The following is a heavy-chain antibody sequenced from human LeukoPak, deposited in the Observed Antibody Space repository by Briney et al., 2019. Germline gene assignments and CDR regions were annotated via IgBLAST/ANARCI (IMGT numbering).Heavy chain of an antibody. Sequence: NPSETLSLTCAVYGGSFSGYYWSWIRQPPGKGLEWIGEINHSGSTNYNPSLKSRVTISVDTSKNQFSLKLSSVTAADTAVYYCAREGGIAAADLHYYYYYYMDVWGKGTTVTVSS. J-gene: IGHJ6*03. CDR1: GGSFSGYY. CDR3: AREGGIAAADLHYYYYYYMDV. V-gene: IGHV4-34*01. CDR2: INHSGST. D-gene: IGHD6-13*01.